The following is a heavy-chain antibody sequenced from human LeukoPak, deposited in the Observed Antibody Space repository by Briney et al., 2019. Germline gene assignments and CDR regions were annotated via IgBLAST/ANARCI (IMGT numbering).Heavy chain of an antibody. Sequence: SETLSLTCTVSGYSISSGYYWGWIRQPPGKGLEWIGSIYHSGSTYYNPSLKSRVTISVDTSKNQFSLKLSSVTAADTAVYYCARAYYDSSGYYYGYWGQGTLVTVSS. CDR1: GYSISSGYY. D-gene: IGHD3-22*01. CDR2: IYHSGST. J-gene: IGHJ4*02. V-gene: IGHV4-38-2*02. CDR3: ARAYYDSSGYYYGY.